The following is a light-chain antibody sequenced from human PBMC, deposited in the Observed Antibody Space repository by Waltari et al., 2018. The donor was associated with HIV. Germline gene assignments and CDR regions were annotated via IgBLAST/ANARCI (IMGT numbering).Light chain of an antibody. CDR1: NIGSKS. J-gene: IGLJ3*02. CDR2: DDT. Sequence: SYVLTQPPSVSVAPGQTARITCGGNNIGSKSVHWYQQKPGQAPVLVVYDDTDRPSGIPERFSGSNSGNTATLTISRVGAGDEADYYCQVWDTSGDPWVFGGGTKLTVL. CDR3: QVWDTSGDPWV. V-gene: IGLV3-21*02.